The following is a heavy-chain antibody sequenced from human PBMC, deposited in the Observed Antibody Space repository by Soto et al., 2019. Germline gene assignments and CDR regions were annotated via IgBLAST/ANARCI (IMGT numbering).Heavy chain of an antibody. CDR3: AKGQKWELPLDF. D-gene: IGHD1-26*01. CDR1: GFNFSSYG. CDR2: IPYDGSNK. J-gene: IGHJ4*02. V-gene: IGHV3-30*18. Sequence: HPGGSLRLSCAASGFNFSSYGMHWVRQAPGKGLEWVAVIPYDGSNKYYADSVRGRFTISRDNSKNTLYLQMNGLRTEDTAVYYCAKGQKWELPLDFWGPGTQVTVSS.